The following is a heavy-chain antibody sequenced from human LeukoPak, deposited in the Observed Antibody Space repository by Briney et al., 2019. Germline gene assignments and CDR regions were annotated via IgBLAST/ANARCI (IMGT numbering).Heavy chain of an antibody. CDR1: GGSISSSNW. V-gene: IGHV4-4*02. Sequence: PSETLSLTCAVSGGSISSSNWWSWVRQPPGKGLEWIGEIYHSGSTNYNPSLKSRVTISVDTSKNQFSLKLSSVTAADTAVYYCARDVGASNFDYWGQGTLVTVSS. D-gene: IGHD1-26*01. J-gene: IGHJ4*02. CDR2: IYHSGST. CDR3: ARDVGASNFDY.